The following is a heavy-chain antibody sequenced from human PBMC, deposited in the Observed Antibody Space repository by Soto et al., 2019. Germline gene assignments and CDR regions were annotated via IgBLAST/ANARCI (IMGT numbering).Heavy chain of an antibody. CDR2: IYSGGTT. CDR3: ARGGSASGGYYYFVMDV. V-gene: IGHV3-66*01. CDR1: GFTVSSNY. D-gene: IGHD3-16*01. Sequence: EVQLVESGGGLVQPGGSLRLSCTASGFTVSSNYMSWVRQAPGKGLEWVSVIYSGGTTYYADSVKGRFTISRDNSKNTLYLQMNRLRAEDTAVYYCARGGSASGGYYYFVMDVWGQGTTVTVSS. J-gene: IGHJ6*02.